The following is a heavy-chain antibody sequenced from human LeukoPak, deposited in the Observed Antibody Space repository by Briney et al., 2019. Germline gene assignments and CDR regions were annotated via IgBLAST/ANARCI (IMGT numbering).Heavy chain of an antibody. D-gene: IGHD6-13*01. CDR3: AGTVAGPNWFDS. V-gene: IGHV4-59*08. Sequence: PPVPLSLICTLCGVSIRRFFWRCIPHPPEKGAEWIRYIYSIWSTKNNPTIRSRLSISVHTPKNHFSLKLSSVTAADAAVYYCAGTVAGPNWFDSWGQGTQVTGSS. CDR2: IYSIWST. CDR1: GVSIRRFF. J-gene: IGHJ5*01.